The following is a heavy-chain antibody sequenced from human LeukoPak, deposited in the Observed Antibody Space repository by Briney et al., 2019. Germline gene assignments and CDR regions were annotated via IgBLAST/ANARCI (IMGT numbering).Heavy chain of an antibody. V-gene: IGHV3-66*01. D-gene: IGHD6-13*01. CDR1: GFTVSSNY. Sequence: GGSLRLTCAASGFTVSSNYMSWFRQAPGKGLEWVSVIYSGGTTYYADSVKGRFTISRDNSKNTLDLQMSSLRAEDTAVYYCARGYSSDYWGQGTLVTVSS. J-gene: IGHJ4*02. CDR2: IYSGGTT. CDR3: ARGYSSDY.